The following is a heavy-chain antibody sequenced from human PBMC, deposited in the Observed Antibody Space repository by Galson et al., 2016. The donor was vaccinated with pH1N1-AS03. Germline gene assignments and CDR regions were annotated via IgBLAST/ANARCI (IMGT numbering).Heavy chain of an antibody. CDR2: YGGSDEKT. Sequence: SLRLSCAASGFTFTSYVMGWVRQAPGKGLEWVSTYGGSDEKTYYADSVKGRFTISKDSSKNTLYLQMNTLRAEDTALYYCTTVAGTYYNGAYWGQGSLVTVSS. J-gene: IGHJ4*02. CDR1: GFTFTSYV. V-gene: IGHV3-23*01. CDR3: TTVAGTYYNGAY. D-gene: IGHD3-10*01.